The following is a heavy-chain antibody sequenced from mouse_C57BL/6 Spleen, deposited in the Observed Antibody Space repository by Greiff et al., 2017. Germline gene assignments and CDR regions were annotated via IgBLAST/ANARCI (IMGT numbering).Heavy chain of an antibody. CDR3: ARVITTVVATDAMDY. V-gene: IGHV1-61*01. CDR2: IYPSDSET. Sequence: QVQLQQPGAELVRPGSSVKLSCKASGYTFTSYWMDWVKQRPGQGLEWIGNIYPSDSETHYNQKFKDKATLTVDKPSSTAYMQLSSLTSEDSAVYYCARVITTVVATDAMDYWGQGTSVTVSS. CDR1: GYTFTSYW. D-gene: IGHD1-1*01. J-gene: IGHJ4*01.